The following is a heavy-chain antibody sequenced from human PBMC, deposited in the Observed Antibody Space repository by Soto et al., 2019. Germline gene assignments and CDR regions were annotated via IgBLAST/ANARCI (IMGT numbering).Heavy chain of an antibody. J-gene: IGHJ6*02. CDR1: GFTFSSYE. Sequence: WGSLRLSCSASGFTFSSYEMNWVRQAPGKGLEWVSYISSSGSTIYYADSVKGRFTISRDNAKNSLYLQMNSLRAEDTAVYYCARDTRDSSGELSYYYYGMDVWGQGTTVTVSS. D-gene: IGHD3-22*01. CDR2: ISSSGSTI. V-gene: IGHV3-48*03. CDR3: ARDTRDSSGELSYYYYGMDV.